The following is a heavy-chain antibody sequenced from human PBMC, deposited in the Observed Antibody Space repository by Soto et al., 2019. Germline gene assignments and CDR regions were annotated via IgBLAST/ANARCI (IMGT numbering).Heavy chain of an antibody. CDR2: ISSSSSYI. CDR3: AKGNSCSPALVIDI. D-gene: IGHD1-1*01. J-gene: IGHJ3*02. CDR1: GFTFSSYS. V-gene: IGHV3-21*04. Sequence: GGSLRLSCAASGFTFSSYSMNWVRQAPGKGLEWVSSISSSSSYIYYADSVKGRFTISRDNAKNSLYLQMNSLRADDTAVYSWAKGNSCSPALVIDIWGQGTMVTVSS.